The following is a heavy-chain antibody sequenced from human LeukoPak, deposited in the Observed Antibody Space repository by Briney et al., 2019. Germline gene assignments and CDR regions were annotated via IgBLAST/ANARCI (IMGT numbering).Heavy chain of an antibody. CDR1: GFTFSSYG. CDR3: AKPYQSGVPPYFDY. V-gene: IGHV3-30*02. CDR2: IRYDGSNK. Sequence: GGSLRLSCAASGFTFSSYGMHWVRQAPGKGLEWVAFIRYDGSNKYYADSVKGRFTISRDNSKNTLYLQMNSLRAEDTAVYYCAKPYQSGVPPYFDYWGQGTLVIVSS. D-gene: IGHD2-2*01. J-gene: IGHJ4*02.